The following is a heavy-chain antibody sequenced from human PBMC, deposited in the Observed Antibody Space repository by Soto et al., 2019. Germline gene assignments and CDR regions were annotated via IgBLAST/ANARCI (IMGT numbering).Heavy chain of an antibody. J-gene: IGHJ4*02. Sequence: GSLRLSCAASGFTFSSYAMHWVRQAPGKGLEWVAVISYDGSNKYYADSVKGRFTISRDNSKNTLYLQMNSLRAEDTAVYYCARSLTFGGPRAYFDYWGQGTLVTVSS. CDR3: ARSLTFGGPRAYFDY. CDR1: GFTFSSYA. V-gene: IGHV3-30-3*01. CDR2: ISYDGSNK. D-gene: IGHD3-16*01.